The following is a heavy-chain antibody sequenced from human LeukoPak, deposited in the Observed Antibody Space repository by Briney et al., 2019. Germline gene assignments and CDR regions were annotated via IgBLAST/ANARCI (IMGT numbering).Heavy chain of an antibody. CDR2: IYYSGST. Sequence: SETLSLTCTVSCGSISSYYWSWIRQPPGKGLEWIGYIYYSGSTNYNPSLKSRVTISVDTSKNQFSLKLSSVTAADTAVYYCARYDYYYGMDVWGQGTTVTVSS. J-gene: IGHJ6*02. CDR1: CGSISSYY. CDR3: ARYDYYYGMDV. V-gene: IGHV4-59*01.